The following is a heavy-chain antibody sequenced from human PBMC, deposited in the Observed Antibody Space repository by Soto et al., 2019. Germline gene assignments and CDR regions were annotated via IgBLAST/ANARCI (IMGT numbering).Heavy chain of an antibody. V-gene: IGHV3-30*18. CDR2: ISYDGSNK. Sequence: QVQLVESGGGVVQPGRSLRLSCAASGFTFSNYGMHWVRQAPGKGLEWVAVISYDGSNKYNADSVKGRFTISRDNSKNTLYLQMTSLRAEDTAVYYCAKDFEQWRRYSWFDPWGQGTLVTVSS. D-gene: IGHD6-19*01. CDR1: GFTFSNYG. J-gene: IGHJ5*02. CDR3: AKDFEQWRRYSWFDP.